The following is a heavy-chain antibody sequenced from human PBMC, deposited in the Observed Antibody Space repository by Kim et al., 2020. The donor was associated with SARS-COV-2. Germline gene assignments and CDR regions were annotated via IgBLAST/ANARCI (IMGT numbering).Heavy chain of an antibody. Sequence: SETLSLTCAVSGGSISSSNWWRWVRQPPGKGLEWIGEIYHSGSTNYNPSLKSRVTISVDKSKNQFSLKLSSVTAADTAVYYCAREHYDSSGYDYYGMDVWGQGTTVTVSS. D-gene: IGHD3-22*01. J-gene: IGHJ6*02. CDR1: GGSISSSNW. V-gene: IGHV4-4*02. CDR3: AREHYDSSGYDYYGMDV. CDR2: IYHSGST.